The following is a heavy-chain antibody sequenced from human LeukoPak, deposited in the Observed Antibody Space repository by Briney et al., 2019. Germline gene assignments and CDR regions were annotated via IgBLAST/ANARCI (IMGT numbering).Heavy chain of an antibody. CDR2: IIPIFGTA. V-gene: IGHV1-69*05. CDR1: GYTFTVNH. J-gene: IGHJ5*02. CDR3: ARDFTYYDSSGYYWFDP. D-gene: IGHD3-22*01. Sequence: ASVKVSCKASGYTFTVNHVHWVRQAPGQGLEWMGGIIPIFGTANYAQKFQGRVTITTDESTSTAYMELSSLRSEDTAVYYCARDFTYYDSSGYYWFDPWGQGTLVTVSS.